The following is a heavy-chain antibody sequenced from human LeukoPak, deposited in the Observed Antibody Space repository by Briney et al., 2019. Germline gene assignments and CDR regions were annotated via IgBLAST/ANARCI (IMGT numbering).Heavy chain of an antibody. D-gene: IGHD3-10*01. CDR1: GNTFTGYY. V-gene: IGHV1-2*02. J-gene: IGHJ4*02. CDR3: ARRGFGSGSYLDS. CDR2: INPSGGT. Sequence: ASVKVSCKASGNTFTGYYLHWVRQAPGQGLEWMGWINPSGGTNYAQKFQGTVTMTRDTSISTAYMELSRLRSDDTAVYYCARRGFGSGSYLDSWGQGTLVTVSS.